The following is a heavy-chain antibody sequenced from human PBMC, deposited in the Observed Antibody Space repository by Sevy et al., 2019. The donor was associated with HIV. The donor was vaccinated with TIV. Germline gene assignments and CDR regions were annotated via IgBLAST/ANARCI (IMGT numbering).Heavy chain of an antibody. CDR3: VRLGIDYYDSSGYYINRWYFDY. CDR1: GYSFTSYW. V-gene: IGHV5-51*01. CDR2: IYPGDSDT. Sequence: GESLKISCKGSGYSFTSYWIGWVRQMPGKGLEWMGIIYPGDSDTRYSPSFQGQVTISAEKSISTAYLQWSSLKASDTAMYYCVRLGIDYYDSSGYYINRWYFDYWGQGTLVTVSS. J-gene: IGHJ4*02. D-gene: IGHD3-22*01.